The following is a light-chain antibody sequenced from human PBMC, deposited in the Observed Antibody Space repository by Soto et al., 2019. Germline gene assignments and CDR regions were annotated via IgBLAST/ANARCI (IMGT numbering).Light chain of an antibody. J-gene: IGLJ1*01. CDR1: SSDVGAYNF. Sequence: QSALTQPASVSGSPGQSITISCTGSSSDVGAYNFVSWYQHHPGRAPKLILYEVTTRPSGVSSRFSGSKSGNTASLTISGLQADDEATYYCSSYTSTNTPYVFGTGTKVTLL. CDR3: SSYTSTNTPYV. V-gene: IGLV2-14*01. CDR2: EVT.